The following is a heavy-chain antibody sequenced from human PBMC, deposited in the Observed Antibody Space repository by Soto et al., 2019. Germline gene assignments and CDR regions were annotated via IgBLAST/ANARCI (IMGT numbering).Heavy chain of an antibody. D-gene: IGHD4-17*01. Sequence: PSETLSLTCTVSGGSISSYYWSWIRQPPGKGLEWIGYIYCSGSTNYNPSLKSRVTISVDTSKNQFSLKLSSVTAADTAVYYCARDLGGYGDSNFDYWGQGTLVTVSS. V-gene: IGHV4-59*01. CDR1: GGSISSYY. J-gene: IGHJ4*02. CDR3: ARDLGGYGDSNFDY. CDR2: IYCSGST.